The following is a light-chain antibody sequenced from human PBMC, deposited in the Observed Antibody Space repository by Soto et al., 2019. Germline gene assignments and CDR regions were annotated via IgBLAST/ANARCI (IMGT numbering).Light chain of an antibody. J-gene: IGLJ3*02. Sequence: QSALTQPRSVSGSPGQSVTISCTGTGSDVGGYNFVSWYQQCPGKAPKLMIYDVSKRPSGVPDRFSGSKSGNTASLTISWLQAEDDADYYCCSYAGSYTVVFGGGTKLTVL. CDR1: GSDVGGYNF. CDR2: DVS. V-gene: IGLV2-11*01. CDR3: CSYAGSYTVV.